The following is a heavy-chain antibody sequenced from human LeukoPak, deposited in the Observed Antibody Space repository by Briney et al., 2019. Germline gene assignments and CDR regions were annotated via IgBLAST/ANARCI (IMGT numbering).Heavy chain of an antibody. J-gene: IGHJ4*02. D-gene: IGHD3-10*01. CDR2: IYYSGST. CDR1: GGFISSYY. V-gene: IGHV4-59*01. CDR3: ARVGYYYGSGSYYWGNFDY. Sequence: TSETLSLTCTVSGGFISSYYWSWIRQPPGKGLEWIGYIYYSGSTNYNPSLKSRVTISVDTSKNQFSLKLSSVTAADTAVYYCARVGYYYGSGSYYWGNFDYWGQGTLVTVSS.